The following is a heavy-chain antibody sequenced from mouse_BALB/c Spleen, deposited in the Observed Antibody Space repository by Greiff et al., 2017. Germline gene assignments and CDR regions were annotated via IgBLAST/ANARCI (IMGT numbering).Heavy chain of an antibody. CDR3: ALYAMDY. CDR1: GFNIKDTY. CDR2: IDPANGNT. V-gene: IGHV14-3*02. Sequence: EVQGVESGAELVKPGASVKLSCTASGFNIKDTYMHWVKQRPEQGLEWIGRIDPANGNTKYDPKFQGKATITADTSSNTAYLQLSSLTSEDTAVYYCALYAMDYWGQGTSVTVSS. J-gene: IGHJ4*01.